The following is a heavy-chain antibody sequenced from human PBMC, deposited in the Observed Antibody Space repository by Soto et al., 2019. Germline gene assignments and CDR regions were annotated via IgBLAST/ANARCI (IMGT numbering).Heavy chain of an antibody. CDR3: ARGGEQLVRKFFDY. V-gene: IGHV4-34*01. J-gene: IGHJ4*01. Sequence: QVQLQQWGAGLLKPSETLSLTCAVYGGSFSGYYWSWIRQPPGKGLEWIGEINHSGSTNYNPSLKSRVTISVDTSKNQFSLKLSSVTAADTAVYYCARGGEQLVRKFFDYWGQEPWSPSPQ. CDR1: GGSFSGYY. CDR2: INHSGST. D-gene: IGHD6-6*01.